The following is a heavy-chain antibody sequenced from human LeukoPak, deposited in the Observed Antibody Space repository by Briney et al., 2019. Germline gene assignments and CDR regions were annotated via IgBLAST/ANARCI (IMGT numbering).Heavy chain of an antibody. D-gene: IGHD3-22*01. CDR3: AKDMEKGSYYYDSSGYADY. CDR2: ISWNSGSI. J-gene: IGHJ4*02. Sequence: PGGSLRLSCAASGFTFDDYAVHWVRQAPGKGLEWVSGISWNSGSIGYADSVKGRFTISRDNAKNSLYLQMNSLRAEDTALYYCAKDMEKGSYYYDSSGYADYWGQGTLVTVSS. CDR1: GFTFDDYA. V-gene: IGHV3-9*01.